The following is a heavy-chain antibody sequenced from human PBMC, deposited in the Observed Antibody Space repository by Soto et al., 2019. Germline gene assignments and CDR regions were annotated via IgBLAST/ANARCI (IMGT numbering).Heavy chain of an antibody. D-gene: IGHD2-15*01. Sequence: EVQLVESGGGLVQPGGSLRLSCVVSGVTFRSDWMHWVRQAPGKGLMWVSRINGDGSTTTYADSVKGRFTVSRDNAKNTVDLQMNSLRAEDTAVYHCARAKDCGGGSCSGYHCNGMDAWGQGTTVTVSS. J-gene: IGHJ6*02. CDR3: ARAKDCGGGSCSGYHCNGMDA. CDR2: INGDGSTT. V-gene: IGHV3-74*03. CDR1: GVTFRSDW.